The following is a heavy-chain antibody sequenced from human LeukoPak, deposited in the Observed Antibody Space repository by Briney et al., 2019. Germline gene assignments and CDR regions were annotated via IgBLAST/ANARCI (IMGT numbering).Heavy chain of an antibody. CDR3: ARDRYCSSTSCYHTGSDY. CDR2: IIPIFGTA. CDR1: GGTFSSYA. D-gene: IGHD2-2*01. J-gene: IGHJ4*02. V-gene: IGHV1-69*13. Sequence: VASVKVSCKASGGTFSSYAISWMRQAPGQGLEWMGGIIPIFGTANYAQKFQGRVTITADESTSTAYMELSSLRSEDTAVYYCARDRYCSSTSCYHTGSDYWGQGTLVTVSS.